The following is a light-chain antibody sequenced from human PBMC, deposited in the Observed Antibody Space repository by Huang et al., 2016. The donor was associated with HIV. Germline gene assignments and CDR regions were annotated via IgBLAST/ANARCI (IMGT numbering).Light chain of an antibody. Sequence: DIVLTQSPDSLAVSLGERATINCKSSQRVLFSSNNKNYLAWYQQKPGQPPKLLVYWASTRESGVPDRFIGSGSGTDFTLTSSSLQAEDVAVYYCQHYYTTPYTFGQGTRLEIK. V-gene: IGKV4-1*01. J-gene: IGKJ2*01. CDR2: WAS. CDR3: QHYYTTPYT. CDR1: QRVLFSSNNKNY.